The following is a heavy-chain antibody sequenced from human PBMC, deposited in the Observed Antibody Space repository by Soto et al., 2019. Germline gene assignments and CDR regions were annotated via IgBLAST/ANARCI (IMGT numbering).Heavy chain of an antibody. CDR1: GFTFRSYA. V-gene: IGHV3-23*01. CDR3: AKYTSQGGPPYYYYGMDV. Sequence: GSLRLSCAASGFTFRSYAMSWVRQAPGKGLEWVSAISGSGGSTYYADSVKGRFTISRDNSKNTLYLQMNSLRAEDTAVYYCAKYTSQGGPPYYYYGMDVCGQGTTVTVSS. D-gene: IGHD3-16*01. J-gene: IGHJ6*02. CDR2: ISGSGGST.